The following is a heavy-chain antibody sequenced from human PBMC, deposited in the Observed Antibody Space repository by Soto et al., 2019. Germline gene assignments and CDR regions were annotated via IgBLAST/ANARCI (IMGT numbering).Heavy chain of an antibody. V-gene: IGHV1-24*01. CDR1: GYTFTELS. Sequence: ASVKVSCKVSGYTFTELSMHWVRQAPGKGLEWMGGFDPEDGETIYAQKFQGRVTMTEDTSTDTAYMELSSLRSEDTAVYYCATDGRYYDSSGYPIFQHWGQGTLVTVSS. CDR2: FDPEDGET. D-gene: IGHD3-22*01. CDR3: ATDGRYYDSSGYPIFQH. J-gene: IGHJ1*01.